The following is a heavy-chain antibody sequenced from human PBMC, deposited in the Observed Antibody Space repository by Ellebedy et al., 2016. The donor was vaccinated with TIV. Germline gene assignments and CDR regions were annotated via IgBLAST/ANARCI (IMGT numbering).Heavy chain of an antibody. Sequence: GSLRLXCAVYGGSFSGYYWSWIRQPPGKGLEWIGEINHSGSTNYNPSLKSRVTISVDTSKNQFSLKLSSVTAADTAVYYCARAPRSITMVRGTHYGMDVWGQGTTVTVSS. J-gene: IGHJ6*02. V-gene: IGHV4-34*01. D-gene: IGHD3-10*01. CDR2: INHSGST. CDR3: ARAPRSITMVRGTHYGMDV. CDR1: GGSFSGYY.